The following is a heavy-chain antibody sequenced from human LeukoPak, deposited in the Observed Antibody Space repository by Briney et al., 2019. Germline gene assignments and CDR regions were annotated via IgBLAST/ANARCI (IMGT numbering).Heavy chain of an antibody. D-gene: IGHD5-18*01. J-gene: IGHJ4*02. V-gene: IGHV3-30-3*01. CDR3: ARVNVDTAMEFDY. CDR2: ISYDGSNK. Sequence: PGRSLRLSCAASGFTFSSYAMHWVRQAPGKGLEWVAVISYDGSNKYYADSVKGRFTISRDNSKNTLYLQMNSLRAEDTAVYYCARVNVDTAMEFDYWGQGTLVTVSS. CDR1: GFTFSSYA.